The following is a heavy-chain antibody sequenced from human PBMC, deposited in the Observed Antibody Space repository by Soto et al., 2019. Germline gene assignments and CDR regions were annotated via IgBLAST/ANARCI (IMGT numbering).Heavy chain of an antibody. CDR3: TKTIVGTT. V-gene: IGHV3-23*01. Sequence: EVQVLESGGGLVQPGGSLRLSCAASGFTFSTYAMSWVRQAPGKGLEWVSAISGSGGSTYYADSGKGRFTISRDNAKNTVYLQMNSLRAEDTAVYYCTKTIVGTTWGQGILVTVSS. J-gene: IGHJ4*02. CDR2: ISGSGGST. D-gene: IGHD1-26*01. CDR1: GFTFSTYA.